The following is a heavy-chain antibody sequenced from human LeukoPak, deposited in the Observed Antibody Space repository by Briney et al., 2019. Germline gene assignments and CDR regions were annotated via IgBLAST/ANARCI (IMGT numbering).Heavy chain of an antibody. CDR1: GLTFSSYD. D-gene: IGHD6-13*01. CDR3: ARALSSSWPLDY. Sequence: GGSLRLSCAASGLTFSSYDMPWVRQATGKGLEWVSAIGTAGGTYYPGSVKGRFTISRENAKNSLYLQMNSLRAGDTAVYYCARALSSSWPLDYWGQGTLVTVSS. J-gene: IGHJ4*02. V-gene: IGHV3-13*01. CDR2: IGTAGGT.